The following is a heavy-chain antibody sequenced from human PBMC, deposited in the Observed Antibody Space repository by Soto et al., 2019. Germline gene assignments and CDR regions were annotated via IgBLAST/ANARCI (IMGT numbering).Heavy chain of an antibody. Sequence: EVQLVESGGGLVQPGGSLKLSCAASGFTFSGSAMHWVRQASGKGLEWFGRIRSKANSYATAYAASVKGRFTISRDDSQNTAYLKMNSLKTEDTAVYYCTSQDSYGVYVVGHYWGQGTLVTVSS. D-gene: IGHD5-18*01. CDR1: GFTFSGSA. CDR3: TSQDSYGVYVVGHY. CDR2: IRSKANSYAT. J-gene: IGHJ4*02. V-gene: IGHV3-73*02.